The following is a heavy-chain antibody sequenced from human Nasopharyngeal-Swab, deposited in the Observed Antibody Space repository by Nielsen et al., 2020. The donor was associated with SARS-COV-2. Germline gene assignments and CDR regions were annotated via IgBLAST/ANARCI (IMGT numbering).Heavy chain of an antibody. Sequence: SETLSLTCTVSGGSISSSSYYWGWIRQPPGKGLEWIGSIYYSGSTYYNPSPKSRVTISVDTSKNQFSLKLSSVTAADTAVYYCARQLVVVVAAAIPYYYGMDVWGQGTTVTVSS. CDR1: GGSISSSSYY. CDR2: IYYSGST. D-gene: IGHD2-15*01. J-gene: IGHJ6*02. V-gene: IGHV4-39*01. CDR3: ARQLVVVVAAAIPYYYGMDV.